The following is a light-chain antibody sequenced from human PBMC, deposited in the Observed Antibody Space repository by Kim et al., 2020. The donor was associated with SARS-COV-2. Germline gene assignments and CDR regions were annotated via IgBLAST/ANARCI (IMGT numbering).Light chain of an antibody. V-gene: IGLV1-40*01. Sequence: GTISCTGTSSNIGARYDVHWYQQFPGTAPKLLIYGSTNRPSGVPDRFSGSKSGTSASLVITGLQPEDEADYYCQSYDYRLSGSRVFGGGTQLTVL. CDR1: SSNIGARYD. CDR3: QSYDYRLSGSRV. CDR2: GST. J-gene: IGLJ3*02.